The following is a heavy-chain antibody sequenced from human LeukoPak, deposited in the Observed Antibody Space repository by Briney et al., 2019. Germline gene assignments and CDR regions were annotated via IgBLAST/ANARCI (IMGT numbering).Heavy chain of an antibody. CDR1: GGSISSYY. V-gene: IGHV4-4*07. J-gene: IGHJ4*02. Sequence: SETLSLTCTVSGGSISSYYWSWIRQPAGEGLEWIGHIYSTGSTNYNPSLKSRVTLSVDRSKNQFSLRLNSVTAADTAVYYCARFPRYWGQGILVTVSS. CDR2: IYSTGST. CDR3: ARFPRY.